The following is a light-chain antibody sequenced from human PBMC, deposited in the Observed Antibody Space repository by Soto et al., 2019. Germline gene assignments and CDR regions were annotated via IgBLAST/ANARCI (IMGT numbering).Light chain of an antibody. CDR2: KNN. Sequence: QAVVAQPPSASGTPGQRVTISCSGSSSNNGSKDVYWYQQLPGTAPKLLIYKNNQRPSGVPDRFSGAKSGTSASLAISGRRSEDEADYYCAAWDDSLSGRVFGGGTKLTVL. CDR3: AAWDDSLSGRV. CDR1: SSNNGSKD. V-gene: IGLV1-47*01. J-gene: IGLJ3*02.